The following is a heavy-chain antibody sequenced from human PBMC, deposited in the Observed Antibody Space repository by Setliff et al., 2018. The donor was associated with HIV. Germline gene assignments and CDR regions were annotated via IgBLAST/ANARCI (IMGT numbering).Heavy chain of an antibody. J-gene: IGHJ2*01. Sequence: PGESLKISCKGSGYSFTSYWIGWVRQMPGKGLEWMGIIYPGDSDTRYCPSFQGQVTISADKSISTAYLQWSSLKASDTAMYYCARHGIVVVPAAIPDYWYFDLWGRGTLVTVSS. CDR3: ARHGIVVVPAAIPDYWYFDL. V-gene: IGHV5-51*01. D-gene: IGHD2-2*01. CDR2: IYPGDSDT. CDR1: GYSFTSYW.